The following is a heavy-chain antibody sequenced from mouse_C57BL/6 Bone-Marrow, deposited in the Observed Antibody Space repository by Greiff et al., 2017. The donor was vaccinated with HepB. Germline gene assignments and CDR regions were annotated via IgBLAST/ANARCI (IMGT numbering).Heavy chain of an antibody. Sequence: QVQLKESGAELARPGASVKLSCKASGYTFTSYGISWVKQRTGQGLEWIGEIYPRSGNTYYNEKFKGKATLTADKSSSTAYMELRSLTSEDSAVYFCARLPYYSNGGYAMDYWGQGTSVTVSS. CDR3: ARLPYYSNGGYAMDY. CDR1: GYTFTSYG. J-gene: IGHJ4*01. V-gene: IGHV1-81*01. D-gene: IGHD2-5*01. CDR2: IYPRSGNT.